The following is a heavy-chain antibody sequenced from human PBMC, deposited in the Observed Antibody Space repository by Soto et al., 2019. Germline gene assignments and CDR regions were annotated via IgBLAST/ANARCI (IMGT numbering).Heavy chain of an antibody. CDR2: MNPNSGNT. CDR1: GYTFTSYD. Sequence: ASVKVSCKASGYTFTSYDINWVRQATGQGLEWMGWMNPNSGNTGYAQKFQGRVTMTRNTSISTAYMELSSLRSEDTAVYYCARGLPPFCSSTSCYTRYYYYGMDVWGQGTTVTGSS. D-gene: IGHD2-2*02. J-gene: IGHJ6*02. V-gene: IGHV1-8*01. CDR3: ARGLPPFCSSTSCYTRYYYYGMDV.